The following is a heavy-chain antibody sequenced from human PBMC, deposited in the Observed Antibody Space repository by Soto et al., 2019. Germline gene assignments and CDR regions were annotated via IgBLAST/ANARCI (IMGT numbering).Heavy chain of an antibody. J-gene: IGHJ4*02. Sequence: QVQLQESGPGLVKPSQTLSLTCSVSGGSINSGGSHWTWIRQHPEKGLEWIGFIYYYNGATYPTSYNPSLQSRVAISVDTSKNQVSLSLSSVTAADTAVYFCAWGTDAYKNGFWGQGTLVTVSS. CDR2: IYYYNGAT. V-gene: IGHV4-31*03. CDR3: AWGTDAYKNGF. D-gene: IGHD2-8*01. CDR1: GGSINSGGSH.